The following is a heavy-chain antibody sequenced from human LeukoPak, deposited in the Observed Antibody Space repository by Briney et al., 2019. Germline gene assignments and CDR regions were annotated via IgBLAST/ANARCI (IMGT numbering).Heavy chain of an antibody. Sequence: GGSLRLFCAASGFTFSSYAMHWVRQAPGKGLEWVAVISYDGSNKYYADSVKGRFTISRDNSKNTLYLQMNSLRAEDTAVYYCVGTYCGGDCYSSFGYWGQGTLVTVSS. CDR1: GFTFSSYA. CDR3: VGTYCGGDCYSSFGY. D-gene: IGHD2-21*02. CDR2: ISYDGSNK. V-gene: IGHV3-30-3*01. J-gene: IGHJ4*02.